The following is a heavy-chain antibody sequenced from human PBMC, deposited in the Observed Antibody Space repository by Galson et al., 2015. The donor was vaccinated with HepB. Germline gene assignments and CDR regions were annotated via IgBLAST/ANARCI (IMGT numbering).Heavy chain of an antibody. CDR3: AREGYSYGQDEAFDI. CDR1: GFTFSSYW. CDR2: IKQDGSEK. Sequence: SLRLSCAASGFTFSSYWMSWVRQAPGKGLEWVANIKQDGSEKYYVDSVKGRFTISRDNAKNSLYLQMNSLRAEDTAVYYCAREGYSYGQDEAFDIWGQGTMVTVSS. D-gene: IGHD5-18*01. J-gene: IGHJ3*02. V-gene: IGHV3-7*03.